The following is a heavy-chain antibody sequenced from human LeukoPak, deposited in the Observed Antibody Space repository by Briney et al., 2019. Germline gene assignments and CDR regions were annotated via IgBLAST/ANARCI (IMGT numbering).Heavy chain of an antibody. J-gene: IGHJ4*02. CDR2: ISSNGGST. V-gene: IGHV3-64D*06. CDR3: VKDRGVLLWFGEPDY. Sequence: GGSLRLSCSASGFTFSSYAMHWVRQAPGKGLEYVSAISSNGGSTYYADSVKGGFTISRDNSKNTLYLQMSSLRAEDTAVYYCVKDRGVLLWFGEPDYWGQGTLVTVSS. D-gene: IGHD3-10*01. CDR1: GFTFSSYA.